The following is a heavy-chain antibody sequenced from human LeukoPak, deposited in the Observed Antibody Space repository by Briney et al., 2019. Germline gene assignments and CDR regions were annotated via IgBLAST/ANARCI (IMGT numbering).Heavy chain of an antibody. D-gene: IGHD2-21*02. CDR1: GYTFTSYG. Sequence: ASVKVSCKASGYTFTSYGISWVRQAPGQGLEWMGWISAYNGNRNYAQKFQGRVTMTTDTSTTTAFMELRSPRSDDTAVYYCARGPGTVVTRGDYWGQGTLVTVSS. V-gene: IGHV1-18*01. CDR3: ARGPGTVVTRGDY. J-gene: IGHJ4*02. CDR2: ISAYNGNR.